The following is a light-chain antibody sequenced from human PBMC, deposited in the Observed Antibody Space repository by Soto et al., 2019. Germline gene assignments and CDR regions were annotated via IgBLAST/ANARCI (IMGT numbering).Light chain of an antibody. CDR1: SSDVGNYDY. V-gene: IGLV2-8*01. J-gene: IGLJ2*01. CDR3: SSYAGSNVV. CDR2: EVS. Sequence: QSALTQPPSASGSPGQSVTISCTGTSSDVGNYDYVSWYQQHPGKVPKLMIYEVSKRPSGVPDRFSGSKSGNTASLTVSGLQAEDEADYYCSSYAGSNVVFGGGTQLTVL.